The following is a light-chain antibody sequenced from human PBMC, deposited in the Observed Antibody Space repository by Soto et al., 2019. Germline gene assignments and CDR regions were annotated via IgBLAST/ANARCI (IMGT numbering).Light chain of an antibody. J-gene: IGKJ1*01. V-gene: IGKV3-20*01. CDR3: QQYGTSPRT. Sequence: EIVLTQSPGTLSLSPGERATLSCRASQEISSNYLAWYQQKPGQAPRLLIYGASIRATGIPDRFSGSGSGTDFTLTISRLEPEDFAVYYCQQYGTSPRTFGQGTKAEIK. CDR1: QEISSNY. CDR2: GAS.